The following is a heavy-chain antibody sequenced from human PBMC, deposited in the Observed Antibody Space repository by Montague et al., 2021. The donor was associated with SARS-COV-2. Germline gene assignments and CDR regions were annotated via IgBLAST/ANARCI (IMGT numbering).Heavy chain of an antibody. V-gene: IGHV4-39*01. D-gene: IGHD3-10*01. CDR3: ASERSYGSGSYYNPFLRVGY. CDR2: IYYSGST. CDR1: GGSISSSSYY. Sequence: SETLSLTCTVSGGSISSSSYYWGWIRQPPGKGLEWIGSIYYSGSTYYNPSLKSRVTISVDTSKNQFSLKLSSVTAADTAVYYCASERSYGSGSYYNPFLRVGYWGQGTLVTVSS. J-gene: IGHJ4*02.